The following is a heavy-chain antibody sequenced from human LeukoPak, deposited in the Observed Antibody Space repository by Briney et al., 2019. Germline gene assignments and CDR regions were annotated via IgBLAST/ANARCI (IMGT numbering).Heavy chain of an antibody. V-gene: IGHV4-39*01. CDR1: GGSISSSSYY. D-gene: IGHD5-12*01. CDR3: ARLSPRKIVALDY. J-gene: IGHJ4*02. CDR2: IYYSGST. Sequence: SETLSLTCTVSGGSISSSSYYWGWIRQPPGKGLEWIGSIYYSGSTYYNPSLKSRVTISVDTSKNQFSLKLSSVTAADTAVYYCARLSPRKIVALDYWGQGTLVTVSS.